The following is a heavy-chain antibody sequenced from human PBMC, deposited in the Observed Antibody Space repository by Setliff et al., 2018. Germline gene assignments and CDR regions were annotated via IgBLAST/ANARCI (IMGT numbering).Heavy chain of an antibody. CDR3: ARDYQGGWFAP. CDR1: GYSFSDSA. V-gene: IGHV1-18*01. J-gene: IGHJ5*02. CDR2: ISVYSGNA. D-gene: IGHD3-16*01. Sequence: ASVKVSCKASGYSFSDSAVNWVRQAPGQGLQWVGWISVYSGNAYYAQTLQDRVTLATDTSTTTAYLELRSLRPDDTAVYYCARDYQGGWFAPWGQGIMVTVSS.